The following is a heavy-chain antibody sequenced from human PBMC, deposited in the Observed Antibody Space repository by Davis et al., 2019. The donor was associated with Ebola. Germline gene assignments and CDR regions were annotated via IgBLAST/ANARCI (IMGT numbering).Heavy chain of an antibody. D-gene: IGHD3-3*01. CDR3: ARQGWSGYSLRHWLDP. V-gene: IGHV4-38-2*02. J-gene: IGHJ5*02. CDR1: GYSISSGYY. CDR2: IYHSGST. Sequence: MPGGSLRLSCTVSGYSISSGYYWGWIRQPPGKGLEWIGSIYHSGSTYYNPSLKSRVTISVDTSKNQFSLELRSVTAADTAVYYCARQGWSGYSLRHWLDPWGRGTLVTVSS.